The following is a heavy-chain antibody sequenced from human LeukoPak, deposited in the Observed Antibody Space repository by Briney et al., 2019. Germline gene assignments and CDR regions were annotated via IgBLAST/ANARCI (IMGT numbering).Heavy chain of an antibody. Sequence: GGSLRLSCAASRFTFSSYGMHWVRQAPGKGLEWVAVISYDGSNKYYADSVKGRFTISRDNSKNTLYLQMNSLRAEDTAVYYCAKRKGYGSGDWFDPWGQGTLVTVSS. CDR2: ISYDGSNK. CDR3: AKRKGYGSGDWFDP. V-gene: IGHV3-30*18. J-gene: IGHJ5*02. D-gene: IGHD3-10*01. CDR1: RFTFSSYG.